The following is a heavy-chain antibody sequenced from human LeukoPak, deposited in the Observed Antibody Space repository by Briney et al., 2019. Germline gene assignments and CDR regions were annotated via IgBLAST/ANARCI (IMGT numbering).Heavy chain of an antibody. CDR3: VTLLSNAAFDY. CDR2: INPNSGGT. J-gene: IGHJ4*02. V-gene: IGHV1-2*02. CDR1: GYTFTGYY. D-gene: IGHD6-25*01. Sequence: GASVKVSCKASGYTFTGYYMHWVRQAPGQGLEWMGWINPNSGGTNYAQKFQGRVTMTRDTSISTAYTELSRLRPDDTAVYYCVTLLSNAAFDYWGQGTLVTVSS.